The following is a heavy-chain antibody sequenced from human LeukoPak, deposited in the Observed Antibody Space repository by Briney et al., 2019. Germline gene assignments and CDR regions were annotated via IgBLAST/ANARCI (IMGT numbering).Heavy chain of an antibody. CDR2: ISSSSYI. J-gene: IGHJ4*02. CDR1: GFTYSSYS. V-gene: IGHV3-21*01. Sequence: PGGSLRLSCAASGFTYSSYSMNWVRQAPGKGLEWVSSISSSSYIYYADSVKGRFTISRDNAKNSLYLQVNSLRAEDTAVYYCARRKQVDWYVDYWGQGTLVTVSS. D-gene: IGHD3-9*01. CDR3: ARRKQVDWYVDY.